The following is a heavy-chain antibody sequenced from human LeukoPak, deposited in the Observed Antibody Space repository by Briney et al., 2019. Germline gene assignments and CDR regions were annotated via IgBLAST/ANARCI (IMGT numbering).Heavy chain of an antibody. CDR3: ARDQDITYDTAMAKDAFDI. J-gene: IGHJ3*02. V-gene: IGHV3-33*01. Sequence: PGGSLRLSCAASGFTFSSYGMHWVRQAPGKGLEWVAVIWYDGSNKYYADSVKGRLTISRDNSKNTLYLQLNSLRAEDTAVYYCARDQDITYDTAMAKDAFDIWGQGTMVTVSS. CDR2: IWYDGSNK. CDR1: GFTFSSYG. D-gene: IGHD5-18*01.